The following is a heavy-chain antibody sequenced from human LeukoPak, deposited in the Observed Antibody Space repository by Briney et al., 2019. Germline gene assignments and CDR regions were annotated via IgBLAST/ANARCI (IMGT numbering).Heavy chain of an antibody. CDR2: ISSSSSYI. J-gene: IGHJ4*02. V-gene: IGHV3-21*01. CDR3: ARGYSGYSGYEIFFDY. D-gene: IGHD5-12*01. CDR1: GFTFSSYS. Sequence: GGSLRLSCAASGFTFSSYSMNWVRQAPGKGLEWVSSISSSSSYIYYADSVKGRFTISRDNAKNSLYLQMNSLRAEDTAVYYCARGYSGYSGYEIFFDYWGQGTLVTVSS.